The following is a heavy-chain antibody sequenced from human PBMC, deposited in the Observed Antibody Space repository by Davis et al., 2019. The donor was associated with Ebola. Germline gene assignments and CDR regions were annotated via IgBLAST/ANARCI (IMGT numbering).Heavy chain of an antibody. V-gene: IGHV1-46*01. CDR3: ARDHDYGGNVYYFDY. D-gene: IGHD4-23*01. CDR1: GYTFTGYY. J-gene: IGHJ4*02. Sequence: AASVKVSCKASGYTFTGYYMHWVRQAPGQGLEWMGIINPSAGSTSYAQKFQGRVTMTRDTSTSTVYMELSSLRSEDTAVYYCARDHDYGGNVYYFDYWGQGTLVTVSS. CDR2: INPSAGST.